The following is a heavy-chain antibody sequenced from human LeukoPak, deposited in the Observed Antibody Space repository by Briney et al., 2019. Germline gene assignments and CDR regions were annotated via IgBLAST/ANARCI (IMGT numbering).Heavy chain of an antibody. CDR1: GFSFSNYA. Sequence: GSLRLSCAASGFSFSNYAMHWVRQAPGKGLEWVAFIRYDGSNKYYADSVKGRFTISRDNSKNTLYLQMNSLRAEDTAVYFCAKDQVVPFDYWGQGTLVTVSS. J-gene: IGHJ4*02. V-gene: IGHV3-30*02. D-gene: IGHD2-2*01. CDR3: AKDQVVPFDY. CDR2: IRYDGSNK.